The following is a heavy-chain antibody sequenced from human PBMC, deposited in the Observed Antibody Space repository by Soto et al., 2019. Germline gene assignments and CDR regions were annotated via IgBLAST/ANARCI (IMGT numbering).Heavy chain of an antibody. CDR3: FRESYFAYHGRDV. CDR2: IRSKDNSYAT. D-gene: IGHD1-26*01. Sequence: EVQLVESGGGLVLPGGSLTLSCAGSGFDFSGSTIHWVRQASGKGLEWVGRIRSKDNSYATAYAVSVKGRFFISRDDSKTTAYRQMNSLKIADTAVYYCFRESYFAYHGRDVWGKGTTVTVSS. J-gene: IGHJ6*04. CDR1: GFDFSGST. V-gene: IGHV3-73*02.